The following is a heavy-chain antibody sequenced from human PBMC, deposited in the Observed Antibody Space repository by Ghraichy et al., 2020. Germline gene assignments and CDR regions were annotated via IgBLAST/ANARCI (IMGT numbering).Heavy chain of an antibody. Sequence: SETLSLTCTVSGGSISSSSVYWGWIRQPPGKGLEWIGSMYYNSGSTYYNPSLKSRVTVSVDTAKNQFSLKLSSVTAADTAVYYCARHDAPYGSGLRGFDPWGQGTLVTVSS. V-gene: IGHV4-39*01. CDR2: MYYNSGST. J-gene: IGHJ5*02. CDR1: GGSISSSSVY. D-gene: IGHD3-10*01. CDR3: ARHDAPYGSGLRGFDP.